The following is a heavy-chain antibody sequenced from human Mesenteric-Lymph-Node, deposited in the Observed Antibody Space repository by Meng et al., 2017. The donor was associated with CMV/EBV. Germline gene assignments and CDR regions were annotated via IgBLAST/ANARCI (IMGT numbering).Heavy chain of an antibody. CDR3: GKDIDYSNYGAMDV. V-gene: IGHV3-9*01. Sequence: SLKISCAASGFTFDDYGMSWVRQAPGKGLEWVAGISWNSGNVEYADSVKGRFTISRDNTRRSLFLQMTNLRNEDTALYYCGKDIDYSNYGAMDVWGQGTTVTVSS. D-gene: IGHD4-11*01. J-gene: IGHJ6*02. CDR2: ISWNSGNV. CDR1: GFTFDDYG.